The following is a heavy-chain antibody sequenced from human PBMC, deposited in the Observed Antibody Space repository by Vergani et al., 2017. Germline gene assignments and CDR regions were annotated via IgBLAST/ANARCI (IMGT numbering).Heavy chain of an antibody. CDR2: ISDDGNRR. V-gene: IGHV3-30*18. J-gene: IGHJ4*02. CDR1: GFSFRGHG. CDR3: AKDLSYSTAGPHFDS. D-gene: IGHD4-11*01. Sequence: QVHLVESGGGVVQPGRSLTLSCVASGFSFRGHGMHWVRQAPGKGLEWVAMISDDGNRRDYGDFAKGRFTISRDSSKTVYLQMNSLRVEDTAMYFCAKDLSYSTAGPHFDSRGQGTLVTVSS.